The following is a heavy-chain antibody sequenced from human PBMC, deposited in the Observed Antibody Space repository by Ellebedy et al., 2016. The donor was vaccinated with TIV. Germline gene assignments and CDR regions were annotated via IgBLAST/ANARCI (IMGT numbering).Heavy chain of an antibody. V-gene: IGHV3-30*03. CDR3: ARGRERLGYYGMDV. D-gene: IGHD6-25*01. Sequence: GESLKISCAASGFIFNSHGMHWVRQAPGKGLEWVAVISGHGLTTDYADSVKGRFTISRDNAKNTLYLEMNSLRAEDTAVYYCARGRERLGYYGMDVWGQGTTVTVSS. CDR1: GFIFNSHG. CDR2: ISGHGLTT. J-gene: IGHJ6*02.